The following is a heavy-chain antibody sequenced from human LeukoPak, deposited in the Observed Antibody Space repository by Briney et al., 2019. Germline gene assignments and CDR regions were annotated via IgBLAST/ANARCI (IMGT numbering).Heavy chain of an antibody. Sequence: PSETLSLTCAVYGGSFSGYYWSWIRQPPGKGLEWIGEINHSGSTNYNPSLKSRVTISVDTSKNQFSLKLSSVTAADTAVYYCAREAYCGGDCYSGFDYWGQGTLVTVSS. D-gene: IGHD2-21*02. CDR1: GGSFSGYY. V-gene: IGHV4-34*01. J-gene: IGHJ4*02. CDR3: AREAYCGGDCYSGFDY. CDR2: INHSGST.